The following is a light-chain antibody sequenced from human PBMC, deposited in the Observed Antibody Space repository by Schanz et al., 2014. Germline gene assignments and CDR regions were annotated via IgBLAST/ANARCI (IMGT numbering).Light chain of an antibody. Sequence: EIVLTQSPGTLSLSPGERATLSCRASQSVSSYLAWYQQKPGQAPRLLIYDASNRATGIPARFSGSGSGTDFTLTISCLQSEDFATYYCQQYYSYPWTLGQGTKVEVK. CDR3: QQYYSYPWT. J-gene: IGKJ1*01. V-gene: IGKV3-11*01. CDR1: QSVSSY. CDR2: DAS.